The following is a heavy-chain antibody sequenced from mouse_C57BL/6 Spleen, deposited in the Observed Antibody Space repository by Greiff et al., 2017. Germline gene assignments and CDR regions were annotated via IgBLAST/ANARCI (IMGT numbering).Heavy chain of an antibody. CDR1: GYSITSGYY. J-gene: IGHJ2*01. Sequence: VQLQESGPGLVKPSPSLSLTCSVTGYSITSGYYWNWIRQPPGNKLEWMGYISYDGSNNYNPSLKNRISITRDTSTNQFFLKLNSVTTEDTATYCCARGDWVFDYWGQGTTLTVSS. D-gene: IGHD4-1*01. V-gene: IGHV3-6*01. CDR2: ISYDGSN. CDR3: ARGDWVFDY.